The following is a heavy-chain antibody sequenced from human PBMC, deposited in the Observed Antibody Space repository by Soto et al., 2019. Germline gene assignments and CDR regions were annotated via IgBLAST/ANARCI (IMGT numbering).Heavy chain of an antibody. J-gene: IGHJ4*02. CDR1: GASITGTSY. CDR2: FSLSGTT. Sequence: WETLSLTCTGSGASITGTSYWSWIRQPAGKGLEWIGRFSLSGTTNYNPSLRSRVTMSADVSKNQFSLRLTSVTAADTALYYCARGMTPPGAPAWYYFDSWGQGTLVTVSS. V-gene: IGHV4-4*07. D-gene: IGHD2-8*02. CDR3: ARGMTPPGAPAWYYFDS.